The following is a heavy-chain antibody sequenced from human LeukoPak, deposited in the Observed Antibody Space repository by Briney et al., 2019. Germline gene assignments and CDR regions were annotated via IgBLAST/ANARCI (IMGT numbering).Heavy chain of an antibody. J-gene: IGHJ4*02. D-gene: IGHD5-12*01. CDR1: GGTFSSYA. CDR2: IIPIFGTT. CDR3: ARETVDLRGYFDY. Sequence: SSVKVSCKASGGTFSSYAISWVRQAPGQGLEWMGGIIPIFGTTNYAQKFQGRVTITADESTSAAYMELSSLRSEDTAVYYCARETVDLRGYFDYWGQGTLVTVSS. V-gene: IGHV1-69*01.